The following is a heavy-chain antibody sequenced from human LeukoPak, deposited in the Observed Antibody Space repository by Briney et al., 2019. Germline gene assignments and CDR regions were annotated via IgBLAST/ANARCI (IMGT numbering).Heavy chain of an antibody. V-gene: IGHV1-69*02. CDR3: ARGMACGGDCYMVDDWFDP. D-gene: IGHD2-21*02. CDR1: GGTFSSYT. CDR2: IIPILGIA. Sequence: RASVTVSCKASGGTFSSYTISWVRQAPGQGLEWMGRIIPILGIANYAQKFQGRVTITADKSTSTAYMELSSLRSEDTAVYYCARGMACGGDCYMVDDWFDPWGQGTLVTVSS. J-gene: IGHJ5*02.